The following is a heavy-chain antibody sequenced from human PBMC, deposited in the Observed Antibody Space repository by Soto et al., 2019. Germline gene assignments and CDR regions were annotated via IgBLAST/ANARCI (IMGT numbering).Heavy chain of an antibody. V-gene: IGHV4-4*02. J-gene: IGHJ4*02. CDR2: IYRSGGT. D-gene: IGHD4-4*01. CDR3: ARTVRSYSWSYFDD. CDR1: GSSLTTTHW. Sequence: SETLSLTCAVSGSSLTTTHWWSWVRQSPGKGLEWIGEIYRSGGTKYNPSLKSRVSMSLDKSKNEFSLNLKSVTAADTAVYYCARTVRSYSWSYFDDWGQGTLVTVSS.